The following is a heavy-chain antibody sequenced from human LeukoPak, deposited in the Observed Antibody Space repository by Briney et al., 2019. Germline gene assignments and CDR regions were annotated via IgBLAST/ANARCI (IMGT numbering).Heavy chain of an antibody. J-gene: IGHJ4*02. V-gene: IGHV4-4*07. Sequence: SETLSLTCTVSGYSISNGYYWSWIRQPAGKGLEWIGRIYTSGSTNYNPSLKSRVTMSVDTSKNQFSLKLSSVTAADTAVYYCAREDVYWGQGTLVTVSS. CDR3: AREDVY. CDR1: GYSISNGYY. CDR2: IYTSGST.